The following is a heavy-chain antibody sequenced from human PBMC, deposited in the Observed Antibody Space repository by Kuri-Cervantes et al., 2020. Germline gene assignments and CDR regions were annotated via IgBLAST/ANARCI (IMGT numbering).Heavy chain of an antibody. J-gene: IGHJ4*02. CDR1: GGSISSGGYY. V-gene: IGHV4-61*08. CDR3: ATGAMVQAVTILYSFDY. D-gene: IGHD3-10*01. Sequence: ESLKISCTVSGGSISSGGYYWSWIRQHPGKGLEWIGYIYYSGSTNYSPSLKSRVTISVDTSKNQFSLKLSSVTAADTAVYYCATGAMVQAVTILYSFDYWGQGTLVTVSS. CDR2: IYYSGST.